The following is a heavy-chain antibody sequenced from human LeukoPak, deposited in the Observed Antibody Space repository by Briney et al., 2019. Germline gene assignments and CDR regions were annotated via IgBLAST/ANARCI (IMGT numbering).Heavy chain of an antibody. V-gene: IGHV3-9*03. Sequence: GGSLRLSCAASGFTFSSYGMHWVRQAPGKGLEWVSGISWNSGSIGYADSVKGRFTISRDNAKNSLYLQMNSLRAEDMALYYCAKDMEVRGVSSDAFDIWGQGTMVTVSS. CDR3: AKDMEVRGVSSDAFDI. D-gene: IGHD3-10*01. CDR2: ISWNSGSI. J-gene: IGHJ3*02. CDR1: GFTFSSYG.